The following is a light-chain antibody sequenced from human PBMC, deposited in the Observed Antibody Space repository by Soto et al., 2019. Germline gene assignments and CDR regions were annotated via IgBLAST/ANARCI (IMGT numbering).Light chain of an antibody. J-gene: IGKJ1*01. Sequence: DIQMTQSPSTLSGSVGDRVTITCRVSQTISSWLAWYQQKPGKAPKLLIYKASTLKSGVPSRFSSSGSGTEFTLTISSLQPDDFATYYCQHYNSYSEAFGQGTKVELK. CDR3: QHYNSYSEA. CDR1: QTISSW. CDR2: KAS. V-gene: IGKV1-5*03.